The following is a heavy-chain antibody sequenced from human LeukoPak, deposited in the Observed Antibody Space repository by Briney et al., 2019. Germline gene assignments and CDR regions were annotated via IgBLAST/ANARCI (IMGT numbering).Heavy chain of an antibody. V-gene: IGHV4-4*02. CDR2: IYHSGST. D-gene: IGHD6-6*01. CDR1: GGSISSSNW. CDR3: ARAESAARPDGKLGY. Sequence: SETLSLTCAVSGGSISSSNWWSWVRQPPGKGLEWIGEIYHSGSTNYNPSLKSRVTMSVDMSKNQFSLKLSSVTAADTAVYYCARAESAARPDGKLGYWGQGTLVTVSS. J-gene: IGHJ4*02.